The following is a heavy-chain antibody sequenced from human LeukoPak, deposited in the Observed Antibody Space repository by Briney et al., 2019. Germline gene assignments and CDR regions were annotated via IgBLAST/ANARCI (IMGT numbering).Heavy chain of an antibody. D-gene: IGHD6-19*01. CDR1: GFTFNNYA. CDR3: ARGQWLVDY. J-gene: IGHJ4*02. CDR2: ISSCGSTI. V-gene: IGHV3-48*03. Sequence: GGSLTLSCEASGFTFNNYALAWVRQAPAKGLEWVSYISSCGSTIYYADPVKGRFTIFRDNAKNSLYLQMNRRRAEDTAVYYCARGQWLVDYWGQRTLVTVSS.